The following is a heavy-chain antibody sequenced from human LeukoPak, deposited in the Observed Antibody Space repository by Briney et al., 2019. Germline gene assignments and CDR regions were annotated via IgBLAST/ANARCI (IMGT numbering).Heavy chain of an antibody. J-gene: IGHJ4*02. CDR2: IWDDGGNK. Sequence: GGSLRLSCAASGFTFSSYCMHWVRQAPGKGLEWVAVIWDDGGNKYYADSVKGRITISSDDSKNTLYLQMHTLSADDTAVYYCAKAGQSGYRYGSFDYWGQGTLVTVSS. CDR3: AKAGQSGYRYGSFDY. CDR1: GFTFSSYC. V-gene: IGHV3-33*06. D-gene: IGHD5-18*01.